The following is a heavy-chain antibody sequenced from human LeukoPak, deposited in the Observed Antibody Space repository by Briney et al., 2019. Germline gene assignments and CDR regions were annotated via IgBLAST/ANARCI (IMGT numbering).Heavy chain of an antibody. D-gene: IGHD6-13*01. V-gene: IGHV4-39*07. CDR1: GGSISSSSYY. Sequence: SETLSLTCTVSGGSISSSSYYWGWIRQPPGKGLEWIGSIHYSGSTNYNPSLKSRVTISVDKSKNQFSLKLSSVTAADTAVYYCARGSKMYSSSHYYVWRPPGWVWSHAFDIWGQGTMVTVSS. J-gene: IGHJ3*02. CDR3: ARGSKMYSSSHYYVWRPPGWVWSHAFDI. CDR2: IHYSGST.